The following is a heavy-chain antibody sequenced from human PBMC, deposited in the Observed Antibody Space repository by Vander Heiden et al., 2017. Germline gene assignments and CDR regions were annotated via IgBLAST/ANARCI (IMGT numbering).Heavy chain of an antibody. CDR1: GYTFTSYD. Sequence: QVQLVQSGAEVKKPGASVKVSCKASGYTFTSYDINWVRQATGQGLEWMGWMNPNSGNTGYAQKFQGRVTMTRNTSISTAYMELSSLRSEDTAVYYCARGLTWYFDWLGLSSVPPNWFDPWGQGTLVTVSS. J-gene: IGHJ5*02. CDR3: ARGLTWYFDWLGLSSVPPNWFDP. V-gene: IGHV1-8*01. CDR2: MNPNSGNT. D-gene: IGHD3-9*01.